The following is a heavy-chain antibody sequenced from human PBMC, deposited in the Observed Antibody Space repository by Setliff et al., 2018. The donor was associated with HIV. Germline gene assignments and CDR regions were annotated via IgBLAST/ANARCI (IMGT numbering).Heavy chain of an antibody. V-gene: IGHV4-39*02. CDR3: AKERNPYYYDSSGYSWFDP. CDR1: GASISNSNSY. D-gene: IGHD3-22*01. J-gene: IGHJ5*02. Sequence: SETLSLTCTVYGASISNSNSYWGWIRQPPGKRLEWLGSIYSSGSPSYNPSLSSRLTISVDTSKNHVSLKLSSVTAADTAVYYCAKERNPYYYDSSGYSWFDPWGQGTLVTVSS. CDR2: IYSSGSP.